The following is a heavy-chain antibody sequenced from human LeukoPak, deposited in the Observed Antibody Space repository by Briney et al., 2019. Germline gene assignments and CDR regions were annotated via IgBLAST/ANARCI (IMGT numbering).Heavy chain of an antibody. Sequence: ASVTVSCKASGYTFTSYGISWVRQAPGQGLEWMGWISAYNGNTNYAQKLQGRVTMTTDTSTSTAYMELRSLRSDDTAVYYCARTQGGSYYANWFDPWGRGTLVTVSS. CDR3: ARTQGGSYYANWFDP. J-gene: IGHJ5*02. V-gene: IGHV1-18*01. CDR1: GYTFTSYG. D-gene: IGHD1-26*01. CDR2: ISAYNGNT.